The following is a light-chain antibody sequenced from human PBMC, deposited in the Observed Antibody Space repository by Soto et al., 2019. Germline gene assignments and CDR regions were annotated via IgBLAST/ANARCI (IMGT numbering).Light chain of an antibody. CDR1: SSNIGSNT. CDR2: SNN. J-gene: IGLJ1*01. CDR3: TTFAPGRIYV. V-gene: IGLV1-44*01. Sequence: QSVLTQPPSASGTPGQRVTISCSGSSSNIGSNTVNWYQQLPGTAPKLLIYSNNQRPSGVPDRFSGSKSGTSASLAISGLQSEDEADYYCTTFAPGRIYVFGSGTKVTVL.